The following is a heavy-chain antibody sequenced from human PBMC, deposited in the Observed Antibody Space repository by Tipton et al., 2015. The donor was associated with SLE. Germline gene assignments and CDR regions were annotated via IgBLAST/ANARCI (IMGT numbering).Heavy chain of an antibody. CDR3: AKAGDIVGVPAAIS. J-gene: IGHJ5*02. CDR1: GFTFSSYA. V-gene: IGHV3-23*03. D-gene: IGHD2-2*01. CDR2: IXSGGSST. Sequence: SLRLSCAASGFTFSSYAMSXXRQAPGKGLEWVSVIXSGGSSTYYADSVKGRFTISRDNSKSTLYLQMNSLRAEDTAVYYCAKAGDIVGVPAAISWGQGTLXAVSA.